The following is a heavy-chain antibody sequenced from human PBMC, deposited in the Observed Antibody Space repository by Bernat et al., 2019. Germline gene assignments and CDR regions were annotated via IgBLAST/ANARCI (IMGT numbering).Heavy chain of an antibody. D-gene: IGHD3-22*01. J-gene: IGHJ4*02. CDR3: ARVSVYYYDSSGYPAGYYFDY. CDR1: GFTFSDYY. CDR2: ISSSSSYT. V-gene: IGHV3-11*06. Sequence: QVQLVESGGGVVQPGRALRLSCAASGFTFSDYYMSWIRQAPGKGLEWVSYISSSSSYTNYADSVKGRFTISRDNAKNSLYLQMNSLRAEDTAVYYCARVSVYYYDSSGYPAGYYFDYWGQGTLVTVSS.